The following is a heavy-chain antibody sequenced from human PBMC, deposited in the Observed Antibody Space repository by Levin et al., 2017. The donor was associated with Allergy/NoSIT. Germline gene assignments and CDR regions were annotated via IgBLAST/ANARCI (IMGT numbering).Heavy chain of an antibody. V-gene: IGHV3-30*18. Sequence: GESLKISCAASGFQFSLYGMHWVRQAPGKGLEWVALIVFDGNDQYYADPVKGRFTISRDNSKNTLYLQMSSLRENDTAIYYFAKRGYCSGNTCQSHDAIDVWGQGTLVIVSS. CDR2: IVFDGNDQ. J-gene: IGHJ3*01. CDR1: GFQFSLYG. CDR3: AKRGYCSGNTCQSHDAIDV. D-gene: IGHD2-15*01.